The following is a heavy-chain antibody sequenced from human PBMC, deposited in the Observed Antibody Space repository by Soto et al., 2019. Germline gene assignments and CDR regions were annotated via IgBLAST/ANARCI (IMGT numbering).Heavy chain of an antibody. Sequence: ASVKVSCKASGYTFTSYGISWVRQAPGQGLEWMGWISAYNGNTNYAQKLQGRVTVTTDTSTSTAYMELRSLRSDDTAVYYCARCGPVAGTGDYYMDIWGKGTTVTVSS. CDR3: ARCGPVAGTGDYYMDI. V-gene: IGHV1-18*01. CDR1: GYTFTSYG. D-gene: IGHD6-19*01. J-gene: IGHJ6*03. CDR2: ISAYNGNT.